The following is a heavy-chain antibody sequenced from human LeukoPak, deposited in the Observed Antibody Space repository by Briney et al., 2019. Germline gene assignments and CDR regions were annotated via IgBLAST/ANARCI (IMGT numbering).Heavy chain of an antibody. Sequence: ASVKVSCKASGYTFTSYGISWVRQAPGQGLEWMGWISAYNGNTNYAQKLQGRVTMTTDTSTSTAYMELRSLRSDDTAVYYCARARFTMVRGGSPDAFDIWGQGTMVTVSS. J-gene: IGHJ3*02. V-gene: IGHV1-18*01. CDR3: ARARFTMVRGGSPDAFDI. CDR2: ISAYNGNT. D-gene: IGHD3-10*01. CDR1: GYTFTSYG.